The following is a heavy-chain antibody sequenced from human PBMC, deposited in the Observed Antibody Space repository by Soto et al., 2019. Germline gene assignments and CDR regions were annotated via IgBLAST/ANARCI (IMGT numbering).Heavy chain of an antibody. CDR3: ARAIVVTIGGMDV. D-gene: IGHD5-12*01. V-gene: IGHV4-30-4*01. J-gene: IGHJ6*02. CDR2: IYYSGST. CDR1: GGSISSADYY. Sequence: SETLSLTCTVSGGSISSADYYWSWIRQPPGKGLEWIGYIYYSGSTFFNPSLKSRVTISKDTSRNQFSLRLNSVTAADTAVYYCARAIVVTIGGMDVWGQGTTVTVSS.